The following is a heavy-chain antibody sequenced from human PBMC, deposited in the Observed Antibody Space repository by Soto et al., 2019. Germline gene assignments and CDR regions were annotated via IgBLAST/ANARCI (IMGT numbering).Heavy chain of an antibody. CDR2: ISYDGSNK. J-gene: IGHJ4*02. CDR3: AKDAYYDYIWGSYKGNYFDY. V-gene: IGHV3-30*18. Sequence: GGSLRLSCAASGFTFSSYGMHWVRQAPGKGLEWVAVISYDGSNKYYADSVKGRFTISRDNSKNTLYLQMNSLRAEDTAVYYCAKDAYYDYIWGSYKGNYFDYWGQGTLVTVSS. CDR1: GFTFSSYG. D-gene: IGHD3-16*01.